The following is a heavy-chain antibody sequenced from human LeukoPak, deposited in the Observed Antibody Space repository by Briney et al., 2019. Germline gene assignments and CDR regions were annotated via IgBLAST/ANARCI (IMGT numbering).Heavy chain of an antibody. CDR2: INSDGSST. CDR3: ARVGYGNSWYIDY. CDR1: EFTFSSYW. Sequence: GGSLRLSCAASEFTFSSYWMHWVRQAPGKGLVWVSRINSDGSSTTYADSVKGRFTISRDNAKNTLYLQMNSLRAEDTAVYYCARVGYGNSWYIDYWGQGTLVTVSS. D-gene: IGHD6-13*01. V-gene: IGHV3-74*01. J-gene: IGHJ4*02.